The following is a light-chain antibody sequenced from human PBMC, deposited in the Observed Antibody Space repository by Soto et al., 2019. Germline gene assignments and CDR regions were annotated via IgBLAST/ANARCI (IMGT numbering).Light chain of an antibody. V-gene: IGKV1-33*01. J-gene: IGKJ2*03. Sequence: DIQITHSPSSRSASVVDRVTITFQASQDTNNYLNWYQHKPGKAPKLLIYDASNLETGVPSRFSGSGSGTDFTFTITNLQLEDIATYYCKQYDNFPRFGQGTKVDIK. CDR1: QDTNNY. CDR2: DAS. CDR3: KQYDNFPR.